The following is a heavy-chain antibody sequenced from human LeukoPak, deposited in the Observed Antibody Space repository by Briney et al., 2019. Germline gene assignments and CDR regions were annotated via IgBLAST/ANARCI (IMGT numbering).Heavy chain of an antibody. CDR1: GYSFTGYY. CDR2: INPNSGDT. CDR3: ARVSSFDWLYYFDY. J-gene: IGHJ4*02. Sequence: ASVTVSCKASGYSFTGYYIHWVRQAPGKGLECMGWINPNSGDTNYAQKFQGRVTMTRDTSISTAYMELSRLRSDDTAIYYCARVSSFDWLYYFDYWGQGTLVTVSS. V-gene: IGHV1-2*02. D-gene: IGHD3-9*01.